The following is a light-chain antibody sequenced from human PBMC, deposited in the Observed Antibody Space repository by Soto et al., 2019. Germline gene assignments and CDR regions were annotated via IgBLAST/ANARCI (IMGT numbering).Light chain of an antibody. Sequence: QCALAQPASVSGSPGQSITISCTGTSSDVGSYNLVSWYQQHPGKDPELMIYEGSKRPSGVSNRFSGYKSGNTASLTIPGLQAEDEADYYCCSYAGSGTYVFGTGTK. V-gene: IGLV2-23*01. CDR2: EGS. J-gene: IGLJ1*01. CDR1: SSDVGSYNL. CDR3: CSYAGSGTYV.